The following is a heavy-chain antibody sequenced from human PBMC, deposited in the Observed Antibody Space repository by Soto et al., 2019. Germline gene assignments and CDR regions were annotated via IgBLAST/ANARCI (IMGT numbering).Heavy chain of an antibody. CDR2: INPSGRST. D-gene: IGHD3-16*01. J-gene: IGHJ3*02. V-gene: IGHV1-46*01. Sequence: ASVKVSCKASGYTFTSYYMPWVRQAPVQGLEWMGVINPSGRSTSYAQKFQGRVTMTRETFTSTVYMGLSSLRCEDTAVYYCARHGGDGYNTVAFDIWGQGTMVSGSS. CDR1: GYTFTSYY. CDR3: ARHGGDGYNTVAFDI.